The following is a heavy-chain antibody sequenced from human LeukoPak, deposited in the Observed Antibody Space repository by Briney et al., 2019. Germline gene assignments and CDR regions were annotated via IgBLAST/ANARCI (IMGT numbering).Heavy chain of an antibody. V-gene: IGHV5-51*01. J-gene: IGHJ4*02. CDR2: IYPGDSDT. D-gene: IGHD4-17*01. CDR1: GYSFTSYW. CDR3: AILSRDDYGDYVISWYFYY. Sequence: GESLKISCKGSGYSFTSYWIGWVRQMPGKGLEWMGIIYPGDSDTRYSPSFQGQVTISADKSISTAYLQWSSLKASDTAMYYCAILSRDDYGDYVISWYFYYWGQGTLVTVSS.